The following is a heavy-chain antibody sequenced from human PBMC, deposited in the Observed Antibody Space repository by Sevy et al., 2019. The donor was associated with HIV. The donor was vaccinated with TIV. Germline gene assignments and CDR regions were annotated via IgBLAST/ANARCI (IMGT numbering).Heavy chain of an antibody. J-gene: IGHJ4*02. CDR2: ISGFNGDT. D-gene: IGHD3-3*01. V-gene: IGHV1-18*01. CDR1: GYTFTNYA. Sequence: ASVKVSCKASGYTFTNYAISWVRQAPGQELEWMGWISGFNGDTKNAEKFQGRFTMTTDTSTKTAYMDLRSLRSDDTAVYYCVRGTTFYDLWTGGDYRGQGTLVTVSS. CDR3: VRGTTFYDLWTGGDY.